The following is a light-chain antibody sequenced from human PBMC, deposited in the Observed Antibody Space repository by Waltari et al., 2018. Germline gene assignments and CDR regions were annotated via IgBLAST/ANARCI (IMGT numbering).Light chain of an antibody. CDR3: QAWDSSTAYV. J-gene: IGLJ1*01. CDR2: QDS. Sequence: SYELTQPPSVSVSPGQTASITCSGAKLGDTYASWYQQKPGQPPVLVIYQDSKRPSGIPERFSGSKSANTATLSISGTQAMDEADYYCQAWDSSTAYVFGTGTKVTVL. V-gene: IGLV3-1*01. CDR1: KLGDTY.